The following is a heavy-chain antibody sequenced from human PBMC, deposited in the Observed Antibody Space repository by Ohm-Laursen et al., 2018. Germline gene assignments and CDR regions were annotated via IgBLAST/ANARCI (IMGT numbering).Heavy chain of an antibody. V-gene: IGHV3-48*03. J-gene: IGHJ4*02. Sequence: GSLRFSCAASGFTFSSYKMHWVRHAPGKGLEWVSYIYSSGTVMLYADSVKGRFTISRDNAKNSLYLQMDSLRAEDTAVYYCAREGLYYFDYWGQGTLVTVSS. CDR3: AREGLYYFDY. CDR1: GFTFSSYK. CDR2: IYSSGTVM.